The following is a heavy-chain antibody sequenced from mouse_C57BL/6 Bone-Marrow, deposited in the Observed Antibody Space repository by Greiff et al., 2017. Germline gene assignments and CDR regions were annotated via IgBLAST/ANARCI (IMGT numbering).Heavy chain of an antibody. CDR2: FHPYNDDT. CDR3: ARGGNYGGYYFDY. V-gene: IGHV1-47*01. J-gene: IGHJ2*01. Sequence: QVQLKQSGAELVKPGASVKMSCKASGYTFTTYPIEWMKQNHGKSLAWIGNFHPYNDDTKYNEKFKGKATFTVEKSSSTVYLELSRLTSYDSAVYYCARGGNYGGYYFDYWGQGTTLTVAS. CDR1: GYTFTTYP. D-gene: IGHD2-1*01.